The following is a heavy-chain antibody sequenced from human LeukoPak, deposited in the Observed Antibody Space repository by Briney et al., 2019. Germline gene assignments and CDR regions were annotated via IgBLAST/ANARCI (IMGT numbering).Heavy chain of an antibody. CDR1: GYTFTTYG. CDR2: ISVYNGNT. D-gene: IGHD3-9*01. CDR3: ARMILLLGDVLTVPPRGFDY. J-gene: IGHJ4*02. V-gene: IGHV1-18*01. Sequence: ASVTVSFKASGYTFTTYGISWVRQAPGQGIEWLGRISVYNGNTNYAQKLQGRVTMTTDTSTSTAYMELRSLRSDDTAVYYCARMILLLGDVLTVPPRGFDYWGQGTLVTVSS.